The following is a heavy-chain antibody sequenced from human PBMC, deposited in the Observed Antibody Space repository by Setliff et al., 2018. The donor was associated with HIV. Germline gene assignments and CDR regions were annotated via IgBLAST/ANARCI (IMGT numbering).Heavy chain of an antibody. Sequence: ETLSLTCTVSGGSISSYYRSWIRQPPGKGLEWIGYIYYSGSTNYNTSLKSRVTISVDTSKNQFSLKLNSVTAADTAVYYCARSGGPTFDPWGQGTLVTVSS. D-gene: IGHD3-16*01. CDR1: GGSISSYY. CDR2: IYYSGST. J-gene: IGHJ5*02. V-gene: IGHV4-59*01. CDR3: ARSGGPTFDP.